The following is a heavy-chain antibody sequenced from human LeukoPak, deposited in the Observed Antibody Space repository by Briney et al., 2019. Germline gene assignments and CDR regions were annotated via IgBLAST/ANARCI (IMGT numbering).Heavy chain of an antibody. D-gene: IGHD2-15*01. Sequence: GGSLRLSCAASGFTFSSYAMHRVRQAPGKGLEWVAVISYDGSNKYYADSVKGRFTISRDNSKNTLYLQMNSLRAEDTAVYYCARVYSGGSDGMDVWGQGTTVTVSS. CDR3: ARVYSGGSDGMDV. CDR2: ISYDGSNK. V-gene: IGHV3-30-3*01. J-gene: IGHJ6*02. CDR1: GFTFSSYA.